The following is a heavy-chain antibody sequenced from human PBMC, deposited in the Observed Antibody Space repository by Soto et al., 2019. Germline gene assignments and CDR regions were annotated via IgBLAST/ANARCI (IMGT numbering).Heavy chain of an antibody. D-gene: IGHD3-16*01. CDR2: ISSSSSYI. Sequence: EVQLVESGGGLVKPGGSLRLSCAASGFTFSSYSMNWVRQAPGKGLEWVSSISSSSSYIYYADSVKGRFTISRDNAKNSLYLQMNRLRAEDTAVYYCARGPGGEVPYWGQGTLVTVSS. V-gene: IGHV3-21*01. J-gene: IGHJ4*02. CDR1: GFTFSSYS. CDR3: ARGPGGEVPY.